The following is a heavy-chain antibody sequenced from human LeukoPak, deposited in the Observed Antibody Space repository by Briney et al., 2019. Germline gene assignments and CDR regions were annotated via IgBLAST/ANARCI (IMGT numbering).Heavy chain of an antibody. CDR2: INPAGTET. CDR1: GFSFSAYW. Sequence: PGGSLRLSCAASGFSFSAYWMTWDRQAPGTGLEWVANINPAGTETYYVDPVKGRFTVSRDNAKNLLYLQMNSLRAEDTAVYHCARFGYVAAVDVWGQGTLVTVSS. V-gene: IGHV3-7*01. D-gene: IGHD2-15*01. J-gene: IGHJ4*02. CDR3: ARFGYVAAVDV.